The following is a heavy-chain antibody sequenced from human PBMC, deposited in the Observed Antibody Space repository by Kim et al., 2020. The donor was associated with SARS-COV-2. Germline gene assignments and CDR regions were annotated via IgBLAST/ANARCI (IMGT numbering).Heavy chain of an antibody. Sequence: AYSVKGRITIPRDKSKNTRYLQMNCLRAEDTAVYYCAKGGYYDSSGHEDYWSQGTLVTVSS. V-gene: IGHV3-30*02. CDR3: AKGGYYDSSGHEDY. J-gene: IGHJ4*02. D-gene: IGHD3-22*01.